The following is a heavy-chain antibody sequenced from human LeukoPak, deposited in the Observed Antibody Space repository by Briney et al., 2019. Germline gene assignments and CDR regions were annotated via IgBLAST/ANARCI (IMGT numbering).Heavy chain of an antibody. J-gene: IGHJ5*02. V-gene: IGHV4-39*01. Sequence: SETLSLTCSVSGGSISSSSYYWGWIRQPPGKGLEWIGSIYHSGSTYYNPSLKSRVTISVDTSENQFSLKLSSVTAADTAIYYCARQRGDYGANLAWFEPWGQGTLVTVSS. CDR1: GGSISSSSYY. CDR3: ARQRGDYGANLAWFEP. CDR2: IYHSGST. D-gene: IGHD4-23*01.